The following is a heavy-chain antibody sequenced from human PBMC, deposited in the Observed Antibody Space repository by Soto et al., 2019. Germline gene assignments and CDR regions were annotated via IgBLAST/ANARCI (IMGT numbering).Heavy chain of an antibody. CDR3: AWRSRSLLSFDY. Sequence: GESLKISCHGSGYNFTNYLLDLVRQMPGKGLEWMGIIYPGDSDTTYSPSFQGQVTLSADKSITTAYLQWNSLKASDTAMYYCAWRSRSLLSFDYWGQGTLVTVSS. V-gene: IGHV5-51*01. J-gene: IGHJ4*02. D-gene: IGHD3-16*02. CDR2: IYPGDSDT. CDR1: GYNFTNYL.